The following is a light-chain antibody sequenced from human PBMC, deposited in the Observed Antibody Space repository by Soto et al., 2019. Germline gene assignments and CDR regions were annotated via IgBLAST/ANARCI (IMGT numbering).Light chain of an antibody. V-gene: IGKV1-39*01. CDR1: QTISTY. CDR2: AAS. Sequence: DIPMTQSPSSLSASVGDRVTITCRASQTISTYLKWYQQEPGKAPKLLIYAASSLQSGVPSRFSGSGSGTDVTLTISSLQPEDFAAYYCQQSHGIPYTFGQGTKLEIK. J-gene: IGKJ2*01. CDR3: QQSHGIPYT.